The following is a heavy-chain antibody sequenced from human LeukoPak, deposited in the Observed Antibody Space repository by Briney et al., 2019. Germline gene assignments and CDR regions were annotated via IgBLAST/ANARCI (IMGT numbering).Heavy chain of an antibody. D-gene: IGHD3-10*01. CDR1: GFTVSSNY. CDR3: ARDHPRGSAPRTDY. Sequence: GGSLRLSCAASGFTVSSNYMSWVRQAPGKGLEWVSVIYSGSSTYYADSVKGRFTISRDNSKNTLYLQMNSLRAEDTAVYYCARDHPRGSAPRTDYWGQGTLVTVSS. V-gene: IGHV3-66*01. CDR2: IYSGSST. J-gene: IGHJ4*02.